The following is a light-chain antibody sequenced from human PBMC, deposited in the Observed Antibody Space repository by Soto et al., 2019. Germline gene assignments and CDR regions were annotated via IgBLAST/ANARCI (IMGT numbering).Light chain of an antibody. Sequence: DNQLTQSPIVLSASVGDRVTISCRASQAIFNDLAWYQQKPGKAPNLLIFGASTLQSGVPSRFSCSGSGTELTLTIISLQPGDLATYYCRQLNRHPRTFGQGTKLEIK. CDR2: GAS. J-gene: IGKJ2*01. V-gene: IGKV1-9*01. CDR3: RQLNRHPRT. CDR1: QAIFND.